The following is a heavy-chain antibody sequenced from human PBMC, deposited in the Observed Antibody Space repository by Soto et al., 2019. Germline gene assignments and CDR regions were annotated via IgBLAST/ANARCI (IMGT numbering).Heavy chain of an antibody. J-gene: IGHJ4*02. CDR3: AHRLIPHCGSRGAFDY. V-gene: IGHV2-5*02. Sequence: QITLKESGPTLVKPTQTLTLTCTFSGFSLSTSGVGVGWIRQPPGKALEWLALIYWDDDKRYSPSLKSRLTITKHTSKNPVVLTMTTIDPVDTATYYCAHRLIPHCGSRGAFDYWGQGTLVTVSS. D-gene: IGHD2-21*02. CDR1: GFSLSTSGVG. CDR2: IYWDDDK.